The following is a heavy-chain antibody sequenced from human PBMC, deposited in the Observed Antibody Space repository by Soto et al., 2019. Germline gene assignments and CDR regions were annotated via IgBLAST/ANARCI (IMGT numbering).Heavy chain of an antibody. J-gene: IGHJ4*02. CDR1: GDSIDTSSYC. CDR2: VCYRGTT. Sequence: PSETLSLTCTVSGDSIDTSSYCWGWIRQPPGKGLEWIGSVCYRGTTYYNPSLKSRLTISVDTSKRQFSLRLSSVTAADTAVFYCARQGEHSSSYFFDSWGQGXLDTAPQ. D-gene: IGHD6-6*01. V-gene: IGHV4-39*01. CDR3: ARQGEHSSSYFFDS.